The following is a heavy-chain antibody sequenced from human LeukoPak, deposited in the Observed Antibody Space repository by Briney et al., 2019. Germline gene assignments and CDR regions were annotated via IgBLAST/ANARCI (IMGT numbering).Heavy chain of an antibody. J-gene: IGHJ6*04. CDR2: VSSSSSTI. V-gene: IGHV3-48*02. CDR3: ARGGVGAGMDV. D-gene: IGHD1-26*01. Sequence: GGSLTLSCAASGFIFSSYSMNWVRQAPGKGLEWFSHVSSSSSTIYYADSVKGRFTISRDNAKNSLYLQMNSLREEDTAVYYCARGGVGAGMDVWGKGTTVTVSS. CDR1: GFIFSSYS.